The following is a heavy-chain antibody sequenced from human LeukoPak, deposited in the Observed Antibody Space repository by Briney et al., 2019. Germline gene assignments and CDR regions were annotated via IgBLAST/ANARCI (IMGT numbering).Heavy chain of an antibody. CDR2: INPNSGGT. D-gene: IGHD6-13*01. CDR3: ARDLGSRRSSRYGLSDY. V-gene: IGHV1-2*02. Sequence: GASVKVSCKASGYTFTGYYMHWVRQAPGQGLEWMGWINPNSGGTNYAQKFQGRVTMTRDTSISTAYMELSRLRSDDTAVYYCARDLGSRRSSRYGLSDYWGQGTLVTVSS. CDR1: GYTFTGYY. J-gene: IGHJ4*02.